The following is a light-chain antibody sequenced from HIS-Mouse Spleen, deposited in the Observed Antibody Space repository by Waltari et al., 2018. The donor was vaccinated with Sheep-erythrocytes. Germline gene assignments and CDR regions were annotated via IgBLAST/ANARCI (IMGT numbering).Light chain of an antibody. V-gene: IGLV2-11*01. J-gene: IGLJ1*01. CDR3: CSYAGSYNHV. CDR2: GVS. Sequence: QSALTQPPSASGSPGQSVTISCTGTSSDVGGYNYVSWYQQHPGKAPKLMIYGVSKRPSGVPGRFSGSKAGNTASLTISGLQAEDEADYYCCSYAGSYNHVFATGTKVTVL. CDR1: SSDVGGYNY.